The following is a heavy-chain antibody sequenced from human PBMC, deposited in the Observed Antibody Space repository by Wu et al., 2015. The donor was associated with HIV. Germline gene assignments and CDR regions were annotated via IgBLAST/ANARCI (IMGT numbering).Heavy chain of an antibody. Sequence: QVQLVQSGAEVKKPGASVKVSCKASGYTFTSYDINWVRQATGQGLEWMGWMNPNSGNTGYAQKFQGRVTMTRNTSISTAYMELSSLRSEDTAVYYCARGRHIVATIVYYYYGMDVWGQGTTVTVSS. V-gene: IGHV1-8*01. CDR3: ARGRHIVATIVYYYYGMDV. D-gene: IGHD5-12*01. CDR1: GYTFTSYD. J-gene: IGHJ6*02. CDR2: MNPNSGNT.